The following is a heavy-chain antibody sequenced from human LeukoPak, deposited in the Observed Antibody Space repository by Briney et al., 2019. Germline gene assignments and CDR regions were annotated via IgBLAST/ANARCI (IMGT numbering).Heavy chain of an antibody. J-gene: IGHJ6*02. D-gene: IGHD5-18*01. V-gene: IGHV1-2*06. Sequence: ASVKVSCKASGYTFTGYYMHWVRQAPGQGLEWMGRINPNSGGTNYAQKFQGRVTMTRDTSISTAYMELSRLRSDDTAVYYCARDYDTVMGYYGMDVWGQGTTVTVSS. CDR1: GYTFTGYY. CDR2: INPNSGGT. CDR3: ARDYDTVMGYYGMDV.